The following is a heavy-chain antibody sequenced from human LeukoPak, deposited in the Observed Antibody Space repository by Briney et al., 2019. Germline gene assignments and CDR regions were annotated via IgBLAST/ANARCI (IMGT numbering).Heavy chain of an antibody. CDR3: AKEHRYSSSWGD. CDR1: GGTFSSYA. J-gene: IGHJ4*02. CDR2: IIPILGIA. V-gene: IGHV1-69*04. D-gene: IGHD6-13*01. Sequence: SVKVSCKASGGTFSSYAISWVRQAPGQGLEWMGRIIPILGIANYAQKFQGRVTITADKSTSTAYMELSSLRSEDTAVYYCAKEHRYSSSWGDWGQGTLVTVSS.